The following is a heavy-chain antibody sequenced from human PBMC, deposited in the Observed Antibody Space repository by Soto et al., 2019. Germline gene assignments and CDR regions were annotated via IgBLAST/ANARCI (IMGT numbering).Heavy chain of an antibody. J-gene: IGHJ4*02. V-gene: IGHV3-11*01. Sequence: GGSLRLSCAASGFTFSDYYMSWIRQAPGKGLEWVSYISSSGSSIYYADSVKGRFTISRDNAKNSLYLQMNSLRAEDTALYYCAKDPTPDSIAAAGTPDYWGQGTLVTVSS. CDR3: AKDPTPDSIAAAGTPDY. CDR2: ISSSGSSI. D-gene: IGHD6-13*01. CDR1: GFTFSDYY.